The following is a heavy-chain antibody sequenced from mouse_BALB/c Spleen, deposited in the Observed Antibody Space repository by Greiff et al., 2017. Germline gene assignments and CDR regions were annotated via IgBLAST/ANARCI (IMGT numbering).Heavy chain of an antibody. CDR3: ARPLITTATDWYFDV. CDR2: ISSGGSYT. Sequence: VQLKESGGDLVKPGGSLKLSCAASGFTFSSYGMSWVRQTPDKRLEWVATISSGGSYTYYPDSVKGRFTISRDNAKNTLYLQMSSLKSEDTAMYYCARPLITTATDWYFDVWGAGTTVTVSS. D-gene: IGHD1-2*01. V-gene: IGHV5-6*01. CDR1: GFTFSSYG. J-gene: IGHJ1*01.